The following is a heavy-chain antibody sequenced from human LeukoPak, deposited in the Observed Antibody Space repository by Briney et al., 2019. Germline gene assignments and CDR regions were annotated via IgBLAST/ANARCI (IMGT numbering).Heavy chain of an antibody. J-gene: IGHJ3*02. D-gene: IGHD2-2*01. V-gene: IGHV3-30*02. Sequence: GGSLRLSCAASGFTFSSYGMHWVRQAPGKGPEWVAFIRYDGSNKYYADSVKGRFTISRDNSKNTLYLQMNSLRAEDTAVYYCATTYQLLDAFDIWGQGTMVTVSS. CDR1: GFTFSSYG. CDR3: ATTYQLLDAFDI. CDR2: IRYDGSNK.